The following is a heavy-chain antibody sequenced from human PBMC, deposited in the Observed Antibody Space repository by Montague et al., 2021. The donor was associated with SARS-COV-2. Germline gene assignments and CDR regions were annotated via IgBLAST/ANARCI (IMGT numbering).Heavy chain of an antibody. V-gene: IGHV4-59*13. CDR2: FYHSAGT. J-gene: IGHJ4*02. CDR1: GGSISSSF. CDR3: ARSGAVPMD. Sequence: SETLSLTCTVSGGSISSSFWSWILQSPRKGLEWIGYFYHSAGTTYNPSLTSRVTISVDTSKNQFSLQLSSVTTADTSVYYCARSGAVPMDWGQGTLVTVSS. D-gene: IGHD3-10*01.